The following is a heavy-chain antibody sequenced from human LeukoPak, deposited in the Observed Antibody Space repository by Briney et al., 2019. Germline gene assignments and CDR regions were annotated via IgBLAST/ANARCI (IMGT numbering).Heavy chain of an antibody. J-gene: IGHJ4*02. CDR3: TTDIVVVPAANYYFDH. Sequence: GGSLRLSCAASGFTFSNAWMSWVRQAPGKGLEWVGRIKSKTDGGTTDYAAPVKGRFTISRDDSKNTLYLQMNSLKTEDTAVYYCTTDIVVVPAANYYFDHWGQGTLVTVSS. CDR1: GFTFSNAW. D-gene: IGHD2-2*01. CDR2: IKSKTDGGTT. V-gene: IGHV3-15*01.